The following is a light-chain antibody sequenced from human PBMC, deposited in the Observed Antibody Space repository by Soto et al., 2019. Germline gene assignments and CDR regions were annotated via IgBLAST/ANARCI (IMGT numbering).Light chain of an antibody. V-gene: IGKV3-15*01. Sequence: EIVMTQSPATLSVSPGERATLSCRASQSVSSNLAWYQQKPGQAPRLLIYGASTRATGIPARFSGSGSGTESTFTISSMQSEDFAVYYCHQYNKWPSFTFGGGTKVEIK. CDR3: HQYNKWPSFT. CDR1: QSVSSN. J-gene: IGKJ4*01. CDR2: GAS.